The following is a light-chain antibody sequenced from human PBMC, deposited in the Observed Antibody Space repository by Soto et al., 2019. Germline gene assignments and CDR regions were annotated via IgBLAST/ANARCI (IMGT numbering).Light chain of an antibody. Sequence: QSVLTQPPSASWTPGQRVTISCSGSSTHIGSNNENWYQQLPGTAPKLLIYSNNQRPSGVLDRCSGSKSCTSAALAISWRQSEDEADDYCAAWDDSLNGVVFGGGTKVTVL. J-gene: IGLJ2*01. CDR1: STHIGSNN. CDR3: AAWDDSLNGVV. V-gene: IGLV1-44*01. CDR2: SNN.